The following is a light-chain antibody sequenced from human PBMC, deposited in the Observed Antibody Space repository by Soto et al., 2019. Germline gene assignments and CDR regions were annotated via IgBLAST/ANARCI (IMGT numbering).Light chain of an antibody. CDR3: HQRQSWPRT. Sequence: EIVLTQSPATLSLSPGERATLSCRASQSISNYLAWYQQKPGQAPRLLIYDTFHRAAGIPARFSGSGSGTDFSLTISSLEPEDFALYYCHQRQSWPRTFGQGTKVDI. V-gene: IGKV3-11*01. CDR2: DTF. J-gene: IGKJ1*01. CDR1: QSISNY.